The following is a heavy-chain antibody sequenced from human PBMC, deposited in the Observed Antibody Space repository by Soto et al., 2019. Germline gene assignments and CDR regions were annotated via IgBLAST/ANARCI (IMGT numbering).Heavy chain of an antibody. D-gene: IGHD6-6*01. Sequence: EVQLVDTGGGLIQPGGSLRLSCAASGFTLSNNYVSWVRQAPGKGLEWVSVIDSGGNTNYADSVKARFTISRDSSRNTLYRQMSSLRVDDTAVYYCASLAARAVYWGHGTLFTVSS. CDR2: IDSGGNT. J-gene: IGHJ4*01. CDR3: ASLAARAVY. CDR1: GFTLSNNY. V-gene: IGHV3-53*02.